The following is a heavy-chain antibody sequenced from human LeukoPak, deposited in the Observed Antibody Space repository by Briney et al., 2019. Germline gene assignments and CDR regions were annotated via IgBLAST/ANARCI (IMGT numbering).Heavy chain of an antibody. V-gene: IGHV1-69*05. CDR3: ARDKRSSWTYWTWGGGYYFDY. CDR2: IIPIFGTA. J-gene: IGHJ4*02. CDR1: GGTFTSYA. Sequence: SVKVSCKASGGTFTSYAISWVRQAPGQGLEWMGRIIPIFGTANYAQKFQGRVTITTDESTSTAYMELSSLRSEDTAVYYCARDKRSSWTYWTWGGGYYFDYWGQGTLVTVSS. D-gene: IGHD6-13*01.